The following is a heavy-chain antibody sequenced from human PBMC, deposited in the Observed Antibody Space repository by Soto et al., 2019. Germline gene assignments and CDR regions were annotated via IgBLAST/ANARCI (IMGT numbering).Heavy chain of an antibody. D-gene: IGHD3-22*01. CDR3: ARGLTYYYDSSGRNNWFDP. J-gene: IGHJ5*02. CDR2: IYYSGST. CDR1: GGSISSGGYY. Sequence: QVQLQESGPGLVKPSQTLSLTCTVSGGSISSGGYYWSWIRQHPGKGLEWIGYIYYSGSTYYNPSLKSRVTISVDTSKNQFSLKLSSVTAADTAVYYCARGLTYYYDSSGRNNWFDPWGQGTLVTVSS. V-gene: IGHV4-31*03.